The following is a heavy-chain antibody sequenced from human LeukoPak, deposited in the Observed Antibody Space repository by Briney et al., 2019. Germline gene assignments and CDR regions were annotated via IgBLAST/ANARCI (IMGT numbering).Heavy chain of an antibody. CDR1: GFTFSSYE. J-gene: IGHJ4*02. Sequence: GGSLRLSCAASGFTFSSYEMNWLRQAPGKGLEWVSYISSSGSTIYYADSVKGRFTISRDNAKNSLYLQMNSLRAEDTAVYYCARALWFGETFPAYWGQGTLVTVSS. V-gene: IGHV3-48*03. CDR2: ISSSGSTI. D-gene: IGHD3-10*01. CDR3: ARALWFGETFPAY.